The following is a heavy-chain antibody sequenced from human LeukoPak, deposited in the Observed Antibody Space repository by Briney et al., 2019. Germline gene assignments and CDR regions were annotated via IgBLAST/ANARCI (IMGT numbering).Heavy chain of an antibody. CDR1: GFTFSNYG. D-gene: IGHD2-15*01. Sequence: GGSLRLSCAVSGFTFSNYGVHWVRQAPGKGLEWVALLSSGGINKHYADSVKGRFIISRDNPMNTLYLQMNSLRVEDTAVYYCARDHAGSGRAFDNWGQGTLVTVSS. CDR2: LSSGGINK. CDR3: ARDHAGSGRAFDN. J-gene: IGHJ4*02. V-gene: IGHV3-30*03.